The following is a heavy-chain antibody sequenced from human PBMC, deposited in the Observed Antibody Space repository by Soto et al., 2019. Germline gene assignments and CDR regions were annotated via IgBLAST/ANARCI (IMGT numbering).Heavy chain of an antibody. Sequence: GGSLRLSCAASGFTFTSYAMTWVRQAPGKGLEWVSTVIATGGNTYYADSVKGRFTISRDNSKNTLYLQMNSLRAEDTAVYYCARAPHAFDIWGQGTMVT. J-gene: IGHJ3*02. CDR3: ARAPHAFDI. V-gene: IGHV3-23*01. CDR2: VIATGGNT. CDR1: GFTFTSYA.